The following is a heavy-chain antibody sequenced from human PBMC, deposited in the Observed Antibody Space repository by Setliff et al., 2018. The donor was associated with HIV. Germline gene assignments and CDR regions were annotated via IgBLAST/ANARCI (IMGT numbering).Heavy chain of an antibody. Sequence: SVKVSCKASGGTFSSYVISWVRQAPGQGLEWMGGIIPIFGTANYAQKFQGRVTITADESTGTVYMDLYSLTTEDTATYYCARDEGSGWPLDYWGQGTLVTVSS. CDR3: ARDEGSGWPLDY. CDR1: GGTFSSYV. J-gene: IGHJ4*02. V-gene: IGHV1-69*13. CDR2: IIPIFGTA. D-gene: IGHD6-19*01.